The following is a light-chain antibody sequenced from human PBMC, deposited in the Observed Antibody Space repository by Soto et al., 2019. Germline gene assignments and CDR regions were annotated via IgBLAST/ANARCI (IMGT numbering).Light chain of an antibody. V-gene: IGKV3-15*01. Sequence: EIVFAQSPSTLSLSPGERATLSCKASQSVSSYLAWYQQKPGQAPRLLIVDSFARATGIPARFSGSGSGSEFTLTISGLQSEDFAVYYCQQYNNWPRTFGQGTKVDIK. CDR3: QQYNNWPRT. CDR2: DSF. CDR1: QSVSSY. J-gene: IGKJ1*01.